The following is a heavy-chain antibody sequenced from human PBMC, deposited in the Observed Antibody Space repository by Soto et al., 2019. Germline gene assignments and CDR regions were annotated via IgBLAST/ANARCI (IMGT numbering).Heavy chain of an antibody. CDR2: INSDGSST. CDR1: GFTFSSYW. Sequence: PVGSLRLSCAASGFTFSSYWMHWVRQAPGKGLVWVSRINSDGSSTSYADSVKGRFTISRDNAKNTLYLQMNSLRAEDTAVYYCARPRGLSSSFDPWGQGTLVTISS. V-gene: IGHV3-74*01. D-gene: IGHD6-6*01. J-gene: IGHJ5*02. CDR3: ARPRGLSSSFDP.